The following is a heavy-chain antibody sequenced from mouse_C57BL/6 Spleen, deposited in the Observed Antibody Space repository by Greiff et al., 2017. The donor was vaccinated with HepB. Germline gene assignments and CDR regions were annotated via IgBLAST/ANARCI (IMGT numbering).Heavy chain of an antibody. Sequence: EVQGVESGGDLVKPGGSLKLSCAASGFTFSSYGMSWVRQTPDKRLEWVATISSGGSYTYYPDSVKGRFTISRDNAKNTLYLQMSSLKSEDTAMYYGARKGGSSGGFDYWGQGTTLTVSS. CDR2: ISSGGSYT. CDR1: GFTFSSYG. J-gene: IGHJ2*01. CDR3: ARKGGSSGGFDY. V-gene: IGHV5-6*01. D-gene: IGHD1-1*01.